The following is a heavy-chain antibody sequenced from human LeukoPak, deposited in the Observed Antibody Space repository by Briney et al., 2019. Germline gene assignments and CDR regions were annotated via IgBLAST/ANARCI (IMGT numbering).Heavy chain of an antibody. D-gene: IGHD3-16*01. Sequence: SETLSLTCTVSGGSISGYYWSWIRQPPGKGPEWIGDILYSGRSTYNPSLKSQATISVDTSKNQFSLKLISVTAADTAVYYCARHFPGGSRMDSWGQGTLITVSS. J-gene: IGHJ4*02. CDR1: GGSISGYY. CDR3: ARHFPGGSRMDS. CDR2: ILYSGRS. V-gene: IGHV4-59*08.